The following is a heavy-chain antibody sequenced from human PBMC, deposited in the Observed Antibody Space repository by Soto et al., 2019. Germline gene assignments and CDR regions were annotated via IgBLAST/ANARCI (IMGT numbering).Heavy chain of an antibody. J-gene: IGHJ4*02. Sequence: GSLRLSCAASGFTFSSYGMHWVRQAPGKGLEWVAVIWYDGSNKYYADSVKGRFTISRDNSKNTLYLQMNSLRAEDTAVYYCARDISPATVTTFDYWGQGTLVTVSS. D-gene: IGHD4-17*01. V-gene: IGHV3-33*01. CDR3: ARDISPATVTTFDY. CDR2: IWYDGSNK. CDR1: GFTFSSYG.